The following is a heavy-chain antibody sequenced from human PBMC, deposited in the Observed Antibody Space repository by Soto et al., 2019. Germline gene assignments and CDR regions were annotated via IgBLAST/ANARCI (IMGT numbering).Heavy chain of an antibody. CDR3: TIGSWSGEVFDI. J-gene: IGHJ3*02. V-gene: IGHV1-69*02. Sequence: QVQLVQSGAEVKKPGSSVKVSCKDSGGTFSTYSMFWVRQAPGQGLEWMGRIIPMRGVRNYAQRFQDRVTIIADKSTATVHMELSSLRSEDTALYYCTIGSWSGEVFDIWGQGTMVTVSS. D-gene: IGHD2-21*01. CDR2: IIPMRGVR. CDR1: GGTFSTYS.